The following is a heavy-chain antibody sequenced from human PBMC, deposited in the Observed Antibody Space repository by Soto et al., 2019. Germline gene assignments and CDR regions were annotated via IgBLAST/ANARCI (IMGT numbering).Heavy chain of an antibody. CDR2: IYYSGST. CDR3: ATRRSSSNFDY. CDR1: GGSISSSNYY. V-gene: IGHV4-39*01. J-gene: IGHJ4*02. D-gene: IGHD6-13*01. Sequence: QLQLQESGPGLVKPSETLSLTCTVSGGSISSSNYYWGWIRQPPGKGLEWIGNIYYSGSTYYNPSLKSRVTISVDTSKSQFSLKLSSVTAADTAVYYWATRRSSSNFDYWGQGTLVTASS.